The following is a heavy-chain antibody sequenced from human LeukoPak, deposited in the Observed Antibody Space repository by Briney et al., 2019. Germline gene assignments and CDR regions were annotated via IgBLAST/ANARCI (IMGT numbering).Heavy chain of an antibody. CDR2: IYPGDSDT. CDR3: ARTFYQTPWLADAFDI. D-gene: IGHD6-19*01. CDR1: GYNFATYW. Sequence: GESLKISCKGSGYNFATYWIGWVRQKPGKGLEWMGIIYPGDSDTRYSPSFQGQVTISADKSISTAYLQWSSLKASDTAMYYCARTFYQTPWLADAFDIWGQGTMVTVSS. J-gene: IGHJ3*02. V-gene: IGHV5-51*01.